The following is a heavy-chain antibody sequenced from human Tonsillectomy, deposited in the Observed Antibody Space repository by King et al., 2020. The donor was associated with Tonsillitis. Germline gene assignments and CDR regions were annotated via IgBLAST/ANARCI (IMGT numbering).Heavy chain of an antibody. CDR2: ISYDGSNK. J-gene: IGHJ4*02. D-gene: IGHD3-9*01. CDR3: ARDHLPPHYYDILTGYKDY. V-gene: IGHV3-30-3*01. Sequence: VKLVESGGGVVQPGTSLKLSCTASRFSFSSYAIHWVRQAPGKGLEWVAAISYDGSNKYYADSVKGRFTISRDNSKNTLYLQMNSLRAEDTAVYYCARDHLPPHYYDILTGYKDYWGQGTLVTVSS. CDR1: RFSFSSYA.